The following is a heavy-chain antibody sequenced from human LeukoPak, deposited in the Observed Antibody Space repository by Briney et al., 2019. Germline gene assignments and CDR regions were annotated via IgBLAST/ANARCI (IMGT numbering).Heavy chain of an antibody. V-gene: IGHV3-21*01. J-gene: IGHJ3*02. Sequence: PGGSLRLSCAASGFTFSSDTMNWVRQSPGKGLEWVSSISSRSSYTYYADSVRGRFTISRDNAKKSLYLQMDSLRAEDTAVYYCARALGGGDDAFDIWGQGTMVTVSS. D-gene: IGHD2-21*01. CDR3: ARALGGGDDAFDI. CDR1: GFTFSSDT. CDR2: ISSRSSYT.